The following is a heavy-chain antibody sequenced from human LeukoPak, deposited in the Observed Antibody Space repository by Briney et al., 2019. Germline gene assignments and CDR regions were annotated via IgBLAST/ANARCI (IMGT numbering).Heavy chain of an antibody. CDR2: INHSGST. CDR3: ARGRMVRGVLDY. J-gene: IGHJ4*02. CDR1: GGSFSGYY. D-gene: IGHD3-10*01. Sequence: PSETLSLTCAVYGGSFSGYYWSWIRQPPGKGLEWIGEINHSGSTNYNPSPKSRVTISVDTSKNQFSLKLSSVTAADTAVYYCARGRMVRGVLDYWGQGTLVTVSS. V-gene: IGHV4-34*01.